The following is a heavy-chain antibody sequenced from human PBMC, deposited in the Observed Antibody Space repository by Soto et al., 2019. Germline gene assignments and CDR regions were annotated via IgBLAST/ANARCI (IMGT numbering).Heavy chain of an antibody. D-gene: IGHD2-2*01. Sequence: ASVKVSCKASGYTFTGYYMHWVRQAPGQGLEWMGWINPNSGGTNYAQKFQGRVTMTRDTSISTAYMELSRLRSDDTAVYYCARGGSIVVVPAALNAFDIWGQGTMVTV. CDR2: INPNSGGT. J-gene: IGHJ3*02. CDR3: ARGGSIVVVPAALNAFDI. CDR1: GYTFTGYY. V-gene: IGHV1-2*02.